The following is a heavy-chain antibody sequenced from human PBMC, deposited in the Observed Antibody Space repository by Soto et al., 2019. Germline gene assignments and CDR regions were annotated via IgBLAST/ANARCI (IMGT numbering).Heavy chain of an antibody. Sequence: LRLSCAASGFSFGSYALSWVRQAPGKGLEWVSTISGSDGKTFYADSVKGRFSISRDTSQSTLYLQMNSLRADDTAMYYCARWSYLDYWGQGTRVTVSS. D-gene: IGHD3-3*01. V-gene: IGHV3-23*01. CDR3: ARWSYLDY. CDR2: ISGSDGKT. J-gene: IGHJ4*02. CDR1: GFSFGSYA.